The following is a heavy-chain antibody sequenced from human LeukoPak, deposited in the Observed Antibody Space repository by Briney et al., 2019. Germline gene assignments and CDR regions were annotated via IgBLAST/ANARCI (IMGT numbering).Heavy chain of an antibody. CDR3: ARSSAGVRGVDFDY. V-gene: IGHV3-33*01. CDR1: GFTFSSYG. J-gene: IGHJ4*02. CDR2: IWYDGSNK. D-gene: IGHD3-10*01. Sequence: GGSLRLSCAASGFTFSSYGMHWVRQAPGKGLEWVAVIWYDGSNKYYADSVKGRFTISRDNSKNTLYLQMNSLRAEDTAVYYCARSSAGVRGVDFDYWGQGTLVTVSS.